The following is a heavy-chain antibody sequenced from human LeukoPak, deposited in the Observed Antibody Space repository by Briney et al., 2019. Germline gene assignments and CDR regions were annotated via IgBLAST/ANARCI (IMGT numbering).Heavy chain of an antibody. CDR2: IYYSGST. D-gene: IGHD2-21*01. J-gene: IGHJ5*02. Sequence: SETLSLTCTVTGDSITNKNYYWGWIRQPPGKGLEWIGSIYYSGSTYYNPSLKSRVTISVDTSKNQFSLKLSSVTAADTAVYYYARDPFQSNWFDPWGQGTLVTVSS. V-gene: IGHV4-39*07. CDR3: ARDPFQSNWFDP. CDR1: GDSITNKNYY.